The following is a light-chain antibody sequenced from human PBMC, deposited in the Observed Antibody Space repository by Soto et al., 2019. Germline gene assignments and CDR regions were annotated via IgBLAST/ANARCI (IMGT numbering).Light chain of an antibody. CDR1: QGISSY. CDR3: QQLNSYPLT. CDR2: AAS. V-gene: IGKV1-9*01. J-gene: IGKJ1*01. Sequence: IQLTQSPSSLSASVGDRVTITCRASQGISSYLAWYQQKPGKAPKLLIYAASTLQSGVPSRFSGSGYGTDFTLTISSLQTEDFATYYCQQLNSYPLTFGQGTKVEIK.